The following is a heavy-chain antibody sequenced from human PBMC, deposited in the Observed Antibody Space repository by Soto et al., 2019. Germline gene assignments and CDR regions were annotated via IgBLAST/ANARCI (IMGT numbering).Heavy chain of an antibody. Sequence: QVQLQQWGAGLLTPSETLSLTCAVYGGSFSAYYWCWIRQPPGQGLEWIGEINHSGSTNYNPSLKGRVTISVDTSKIQFSLTLGSVTAADPAVYYCARGEECGSHGAAARGYYFAYCGQGTLVTVAS. CDR1: GGSFSAYY. CDR2: INHSGST. CDR3: ARGEECGSHGAAARGYYFAY. D-gene: IGHD1-26*01. J-gene: IGHJ4*02. V-gene: IGHV4-34*01.